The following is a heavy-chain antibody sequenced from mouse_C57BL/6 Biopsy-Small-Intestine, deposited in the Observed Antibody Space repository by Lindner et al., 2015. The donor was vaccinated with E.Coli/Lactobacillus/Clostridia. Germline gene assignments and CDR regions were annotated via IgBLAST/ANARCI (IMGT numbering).Heavy chain of an antibody. CDR2: IYPADGDT. J-gene: IGHJ2*01. CDR3: ARDYYGIFDY. D-gene: IGHD1-1*02. Sequence: VQLQESGAELMKPGASVKISCKASGYAFSSSWMNWVKQRPGKGLEWIGRIYPADGDTTYNGKFKGKATLTADKSSGTAYMQLSSLTSEDSAVYFCARDYYGIFDYWGQGTTLTVSS. V-gene: IGHV1-82*01. CDR1: GYAFSSSW.